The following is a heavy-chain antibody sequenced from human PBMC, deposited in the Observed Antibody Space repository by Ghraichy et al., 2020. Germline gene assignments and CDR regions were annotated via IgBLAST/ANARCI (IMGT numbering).Heavy chain of an antibody. CDR1: GYTFTSYD. D-gene: IGHD5-12*01. J-gene: IGHJ6*03. Sequence: ASVKVSCKASGYTFTSYDINWVRQATGQGLEWMGWMNPNSANTGYAQRFQGRVTLTRDTSIGTAYMELSSLRSEDTAVYYYARALPKSGDNSYYYMDVWGKGTTVTVSS. CDR2: MNPNSANT. V-gene: IGHV1-8*01. CDR3: ARALPKSGDNSYYYMDV.